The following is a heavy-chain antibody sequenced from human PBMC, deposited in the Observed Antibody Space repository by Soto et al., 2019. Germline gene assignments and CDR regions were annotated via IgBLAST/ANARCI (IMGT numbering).Heavy chain of an antibody. Sequence: GSLRLSCAASGFTFSSYAMSWVRQAPGKGLEWVSAISGSGGSTYYADSVKGRFTISRDNSKNTLYLQMNSLRAEDTAVYYCAKDRIRGSFFDYWGQGTLVTVSS. J-gene: IGHJ4*02. V-gene: IGHV3-23*01. CDR1: GFTFSSYA. D-gene: IGHD3-3*02. CDR3: AKDRIRGSFFDY. CDR2: ISGSGGST.